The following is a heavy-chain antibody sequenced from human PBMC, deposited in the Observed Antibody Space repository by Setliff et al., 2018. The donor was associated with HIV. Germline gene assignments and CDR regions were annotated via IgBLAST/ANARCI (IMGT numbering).Heavy chain of an antibody. CDR1: GGTFSSYA. CDR2: IIPILGPA. V-gene: IGHV1-69*13. J-gene: IGHJ4*02. D-gene: IGHD3-3*02. Sequence: ASVKVSCKASGGTFSSYAISWVRQAPGQGLEWMGGIIPILGPANYAQKFQGRVTITAGEYTTTSYMELRNLRSEDTAIYYCARGLGNFVPDLIGYFDYWGQGTRVTVSS. CDR3: ARGLGNFVPDLIGYFDY.